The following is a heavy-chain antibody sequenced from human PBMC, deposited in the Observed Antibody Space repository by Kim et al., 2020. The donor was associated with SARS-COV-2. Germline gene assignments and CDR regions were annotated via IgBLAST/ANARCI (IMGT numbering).Heavy chain of an antibody. CDR1: GGSFSGYY. Sequence: SETLSLTCAVYGGSFSGYYWSWIRQPPGKGLEWIGEINHSGSTNYNPSLKSRVTISVDTSKNQFSLKLSSVTAADTAVYYCARIGSGYPLDYWGQGTLVT. CDR3: ARIGSGYPLDY. D-gene: IGHD5-12*01. V-gene: IGHV4-34*01. CDR2: INHSGST. J-gene: IGHJ4*02.